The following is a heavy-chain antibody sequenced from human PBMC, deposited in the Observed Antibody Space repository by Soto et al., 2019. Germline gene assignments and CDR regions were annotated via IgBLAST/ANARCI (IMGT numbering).Heavy chain of an antibody. CDR3: ARGYYYDSSGSYFAFDI. CDR1: GCSIISYY. V-gene: IGHV4-59*01. J-gene: IGHJ3*02. D-gene: IGHD3-22*01. CDR2: IYYSGST. Sequence: PSETLSLTCTVPGCSIISYYWSWIRQPPGKGLEWIGYIYYSGSTNYNPSLKSRVTISVDTSKNQFSLKLSSVTAADTAVYYCARGYYYDSSGSYFAFDILVQGTMVS.